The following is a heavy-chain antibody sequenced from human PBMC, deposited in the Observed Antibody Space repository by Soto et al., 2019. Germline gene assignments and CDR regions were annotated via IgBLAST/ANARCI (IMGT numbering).Heavy chain of an antibody. CDR2: IYYSGST. CDR1: GGSISSSSYY. D-gene: IGHD3-10*01. Sequence: SETRSLTCTVSGGSISSSSYYWGWIRQPPGKGLEWIGSIYYSGSTYYNPSLKSRVTISVDTSKNQFSLKLSSVTAADTAVYYCAAPGGYYGSGSYYNRYYYYGMDVWGQGTTVT. V-gene: IGHV4-39*01. CDR3: AAPGGYYGSGSYYNRYYYYGMDV. J-gene: IGHJ6*02.